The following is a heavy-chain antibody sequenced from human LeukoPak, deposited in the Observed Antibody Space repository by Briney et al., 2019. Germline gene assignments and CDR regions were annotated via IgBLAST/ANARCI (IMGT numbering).Heavy chain of an antibody. CDR1: GGSISSGDYY. V-gene: IGHV4-30-4*08. Sequence: SETLSLTCTVSGGSISSGDYYWSWIRQPPGKGLEWIGYIYYSRSTYYNPSLKSRVTISVDTSKNQFSLNLSSVTAADTAVYYCARNRDGYNSFDYWGQGTLVTVSS. J-gene: IGHJ4*02. CDR3: ARNRDGYNSFDY. CDR2: IYYSRST. D-gene: IGHD5-24*01.